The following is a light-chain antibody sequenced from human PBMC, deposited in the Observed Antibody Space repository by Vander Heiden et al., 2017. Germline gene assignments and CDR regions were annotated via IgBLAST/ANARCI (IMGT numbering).Light chain of an antibody. CDR1: QSISNY. V-gene: IGKV1-39*01. CDR3: QQSYSFPLT. Sequence: DIQMTQSSSSLSTSVGDRITITCRASQSISNYLNWYQQKPGRAPKLLIYGASSLQTRVPSRFSGSGSGTDFTLTISSLQPEDFATYFCQQSYSFPLTFGGGTKVEIK. CDR2: GAS. J-gene: IGKJ4*01.